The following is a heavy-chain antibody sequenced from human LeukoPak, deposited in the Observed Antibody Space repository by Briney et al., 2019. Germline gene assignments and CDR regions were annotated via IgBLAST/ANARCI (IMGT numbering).Heavy chain of an antibody. Sequence: PSETLSLTCAVYGGSFSGYYWSWIRQPPGKGLEWIGEINHSGSTNYNPSLKSRVTISVDTSKNQFSLKLSSATAADTAVYYCARGTTGTTDGYFDYWGQGTLVTVSS. CDR3: ARGTTGTTDGYFDY. J-gene: IGHJ4*02. D-gene: IGHD1-1*01. V-gene: IGHV4-34*01. CDR2: INHSGST. CDR1: GGSFSGYY.